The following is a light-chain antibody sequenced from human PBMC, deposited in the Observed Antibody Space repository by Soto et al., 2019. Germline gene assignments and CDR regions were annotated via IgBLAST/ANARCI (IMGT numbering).Light chain of an antibody. CDR2: KAS. Sequence: DIQMTQSPSTLSASVGDRVIITCRASQSIDTWLAWYQQKPGKVPKVLIYKASTLESGVPSRFSGSQSGTEFTLTISSLQPDDFATYYCQQYRTYWTFGQGTKVEIK. CDR1: QSIDTW. J-gene: IGKJ1*01. V-gene: IGKV1-5*03. CDR3: QQYRTYWT.